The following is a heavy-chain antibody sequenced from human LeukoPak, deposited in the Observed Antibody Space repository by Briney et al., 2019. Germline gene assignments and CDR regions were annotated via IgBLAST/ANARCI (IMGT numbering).Heavy chain of an antibody. CDR3: ARHDHYDSSGYYYGIDY. CDR2: IYAGGST. V-gene: IGHV3-66*04. J-gene: IGHJ4*02. Sequence: GGSLRLSCAASGFTFSSYSMNWVRQAPGKGLEWVSVIYAGGSTYYADSVKGRFTISRDNSKNTLYLQMNTLRAEDTAVYYCARHDHYDSSGYYYGIDYWGQGTLVTVSS. CDR1: GFTFSSYS. D-gene: IGHD3-22*01.